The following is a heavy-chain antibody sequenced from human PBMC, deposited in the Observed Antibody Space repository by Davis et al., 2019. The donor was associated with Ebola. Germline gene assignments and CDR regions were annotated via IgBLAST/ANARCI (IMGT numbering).Heavy chain of an antibody. D-gene: IGHD2-15*01. V-gene: IGHV4-59*01. Sequence: SETLSLTCTVSGGSISSYYWSWIRQPPGKGLEWIGYIYYSGSTNYNPSLKSRVTMSVDTSKNQFSLKLSSVTAADTAVYYCASLLGYCSGGSCYSSWGQGTLVTVSS. CDR2: IYYSGST. CDR3: ASLLGYCSGGSCYSS. CDR1: GGSISSYY. J-gene: IGHJ4*02.